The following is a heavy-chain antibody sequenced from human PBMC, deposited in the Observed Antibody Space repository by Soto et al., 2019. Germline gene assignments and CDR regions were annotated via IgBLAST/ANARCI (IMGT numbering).Heavy chain of an antibody. Sequence: SLRLSCAASGFTFSSYGMHWVRQAPGKGLEWVAVIWYDGSNKYYADSVKGRFTISRDNSKNTLYLQMNSLRAEDTAVYYCARDELYLGVWHWYFDLWGRGTLVTVSS. V-gene: IGHV3-33*01. CDR2: IWYDGSNK. J-gene: IGHJ2*01. D-gene: IGHD3-16*01. CDR1: GFTFSSYG. CDR3: ARDELYLGVWHWYFDL.